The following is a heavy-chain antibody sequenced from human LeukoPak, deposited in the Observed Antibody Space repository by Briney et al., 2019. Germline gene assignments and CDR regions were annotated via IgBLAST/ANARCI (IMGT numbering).Heavy chain of an antibody. CDR3: ARGYCSGGSCYKLNACDI. J-gene: IGHJ3*02. V-gene: IGHV3-74*01. CDR2: INSDGIST. Sequence: GGSLRLSCAAPGFTFSSYWMHWVRQAPGKGLVWVSHINSDGISTGYVDSVKGRFIISRDSAKNTLYLQMNSLRAEDTAVYYCARGYCSGGSCYKLNACDIWGQGTMVTVSS. D-gene: IGHD2-15*01. CDR1: GFTFSSYW.